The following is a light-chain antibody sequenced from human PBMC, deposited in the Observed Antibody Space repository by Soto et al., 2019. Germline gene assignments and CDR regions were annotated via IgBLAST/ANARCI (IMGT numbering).Light chain of an antibody. CDR2: GAS. CDR3: QQRTRWPMT. CDR1: QSVSNNY. Sequence: VLTQSLGTLSLSARERATLSCRASQSVSNNYLAWYQQKPGQAPRLLIYGASNRATGIPDRFSGSGSGTDYTLTISSLEPEDFAVYYCQQRTRWPMTFGQGTRLEIK. J-gene: IGKJ5*01. V-gene: IGKV3D-20*02.